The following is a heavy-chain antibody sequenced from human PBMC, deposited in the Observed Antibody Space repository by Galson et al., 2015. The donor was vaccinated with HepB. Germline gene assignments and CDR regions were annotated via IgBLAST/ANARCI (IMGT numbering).Heavy chain of an antibody. CDR2: IFHSGDT. Sequence: ETLSLTCAVSGGSISTRDWRNWVRQSPGKGLEWIGEIFHSGDTNYSPSLRSRVTMSVDRSKNQFSLNLNSVAAADTALYYCARGELARGFDSWGQGTLVTVSS. J-gene: IGHJ4*02. CDR1: GGSISTRDW. CDR3: ARGELARGFDS. V-gene: IGHV4-4*02. D-gene: IGHD1-26*01.